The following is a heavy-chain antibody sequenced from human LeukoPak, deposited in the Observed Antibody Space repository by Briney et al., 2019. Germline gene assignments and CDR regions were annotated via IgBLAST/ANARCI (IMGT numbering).Heavy chain of an antibody. CDR3: ARHVDYYDSSGYGP. D-gene: IGHD3-22*01. CDR2: IFPGDSET. Sequence: GESLKISCKGSGYSFTIYWIGWVRQMPGKGLEWMGIIFPGDSETRYSPSFQGQVTMSADKSINTAYLQWSSLKASDTAMYYCARHVDYYDSSGYGPWGQGTLVTVSS. V-gene: IGHV5-51*01. J-gene: IGHJ5*02. CDR1: GYSFTIYW.